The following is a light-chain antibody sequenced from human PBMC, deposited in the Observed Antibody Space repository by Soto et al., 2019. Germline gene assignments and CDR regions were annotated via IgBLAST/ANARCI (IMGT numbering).Light chain of an antibody. CDR1: QSVSAN. J-gene: IGKJ1*01. CDR2: GAS. Sequence: EIVLTQSPGTLSLSPGERATLSCRASQSVSANLAWYQQKPGQAPRLLFFGASIRATGIPDRFSGSGSGTDFTLTISRLEPEDSAVYHCQQYGSSPTTFGQGTKVDI. CDR3: QQYGSSPTT. V-gene: IGKV3-20*01.